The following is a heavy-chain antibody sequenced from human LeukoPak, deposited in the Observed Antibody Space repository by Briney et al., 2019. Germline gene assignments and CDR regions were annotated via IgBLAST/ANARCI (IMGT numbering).Heavy chain of an antibody. Sequence: KPSETLSLTCAVYGESFNNYYWSWIRQPPGKGLEWIGEINHSGSTNYNPSLKSRVTISVDTSKNQFSLKLSSVTAADTAVYYCARANRFMVRGVIKYYFDYWGQGTLVTVSS. CDR3: ARANRFMVRGVIKYYFDY. CDR1: GESFNNYY. D-gene: IGHD3-10*01. CDR2: INHSGST. J-gene: IGHJ4*02. V-gene: IGHV4-34*01.